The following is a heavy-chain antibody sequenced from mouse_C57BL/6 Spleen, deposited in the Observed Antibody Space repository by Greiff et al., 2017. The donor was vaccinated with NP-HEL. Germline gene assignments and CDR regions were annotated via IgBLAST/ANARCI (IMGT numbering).Heavy chain of an antibody. Sequence: VQLQQPGAELVMPGASVKLSCKASGYTFTSYWMHWVKQRPGQGLEWIGGIDPSDSYTNYNQKFKGKSTLTVDKSSSTAYMQLSSLTSEDSAVYYCARSYGSSYEYYFDYWGQGTTLTVSS. D-gene: IGHD1-1*01. V-gene: IGHV1-69*01. CDR3: ARSYGSSYEYYFDY. CDR1: GYTFTSYW. CDR2: IDPSDSYT. J-gene: IGHJ2*01.